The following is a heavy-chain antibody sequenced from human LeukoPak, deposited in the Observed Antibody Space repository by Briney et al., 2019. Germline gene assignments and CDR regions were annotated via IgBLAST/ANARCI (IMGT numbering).Heavy chain of an antibody. CDR1: GFTVSSNY. V-gene: IGHV3-66*01. D-gene: IGHD1-26*01. Sequence: PGGSLRLSCAASGFTVSSNYMSWVRQAPGKGLEWVSVIYSGGSTYYADSVKGRFTISRDNSKSTLYLQMNSLRAEDTAVYYCARVRGSYDWYFDLWGRGTLVTVSS. CDR2: IYSGGST. CDR3: ARVRGSYDWYFDL. J-gene: IGHJ2*01.